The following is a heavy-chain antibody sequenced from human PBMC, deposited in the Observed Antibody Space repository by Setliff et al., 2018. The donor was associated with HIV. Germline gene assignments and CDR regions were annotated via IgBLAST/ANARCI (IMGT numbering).Heavy chain of an antibody. CDR1: GFTFSSYW. CDR3: HSGYDTEEQSYFDY. D-gene: IGHD5-12*01. J-gene: IGHJ4*02. Sequence: GGSLRLSCAASGFTFSSYWMHWVRQAPGKGLGWVSRVNRDGSSTTYADSVKDRFTISRDNAKNTLYLQMNSLRAEDTGVYYCHSGYDTEEQSYFDYWGQGALVTVSS. CDR2: VNRDGSST. V-gene: IGHV3-74*01.